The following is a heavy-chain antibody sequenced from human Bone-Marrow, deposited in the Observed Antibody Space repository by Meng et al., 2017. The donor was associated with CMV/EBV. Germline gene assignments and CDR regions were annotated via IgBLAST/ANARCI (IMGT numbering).Heavy chain of an antibody. J-gene: IGHJ4*02. Sequence: SLKISCAASGFTFDDYAMHWVRQAPGKGLEWVSGISWNSGSIGYADSVKGRFTISRDNAKNTPYLQMNSLRAEDTAVYYCVRDPLASYLDYWGQGTLVAVSS. CDR1: GFTFDDYA. CDR3: VRDPLASYLDY. V-gene: IGHV3-9*01. CDR2: ISWNSGSI.